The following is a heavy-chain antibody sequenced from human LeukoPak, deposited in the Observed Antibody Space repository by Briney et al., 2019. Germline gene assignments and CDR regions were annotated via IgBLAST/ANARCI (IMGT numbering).Heavy chain of an antibody. CDR1: GFTFSSYA. D-gene: IGHD6-13*01. V-gene: IGHV3-23*01. Sequence: GGSLRLSCAASGFTFSSYAMSWVRQAPGKGLEWVSAISGSGGSTYYADSVKGRFTISRDNSKDTLYLQMNSLRAEDTAVYYCARSYSSTPQYYYYYYMDVWDKGTTVTVSS. J-gene: IGHJ6*03. CDR3: ARSYSSTPQYYYYYYMDV. CDR2: ISGSGGST.